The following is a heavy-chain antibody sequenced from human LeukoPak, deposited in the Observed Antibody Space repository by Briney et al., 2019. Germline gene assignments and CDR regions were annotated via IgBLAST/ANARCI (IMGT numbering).Heavy chain of an antibody. V-gene: IGHV1-18*01. CDR2: ISAYNGNT. CDR3: ARAPGLEPVTRVDY. J-gene: IGHJ4*02. Sequence: ASVKISCKASGYTFTSYGISWVRQAPGQGLEWMGWISAYNGNTNYAQKLQGRVTMTTDTSTSTAYMELRSLRSDDTAVYYCARAPGLEPVTRVDYWGQGTLVTVSS. D-gene: IGHD1-1*01. CDR1: GYTFTSYG.